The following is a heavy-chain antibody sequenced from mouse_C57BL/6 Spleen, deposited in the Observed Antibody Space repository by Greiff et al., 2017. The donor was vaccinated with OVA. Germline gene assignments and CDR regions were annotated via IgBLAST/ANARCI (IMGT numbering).Heavy chain of an antibody. CDR1: GYTFTSYW. CDR2: IDPSDSYT. Sequence: QVQLQQSGAELVMPGASVKLSCKASGYTFTSYWMHWVKQRPGQGLEWIGEIDPSDSYTNYNQKFKGKSTLTVDKSSSTAYMQLSSLTSEDSAVYYCATGTNYWGQGTTLTVSS. J-gene: IGHJ2*01. CDR3: ATGTNY. V-gene: IGHV1-69*01. D-gene: IGHD4-1*01.